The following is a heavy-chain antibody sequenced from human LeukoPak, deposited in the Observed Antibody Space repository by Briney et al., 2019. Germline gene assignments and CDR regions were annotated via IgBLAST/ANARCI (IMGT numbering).Heavy chain of an antibody. CDR1: GPSISSYTVY. J-gene: IGHJ3*02. V-gene: IGHV4-61*02. D-gene: IGHD5-18*01. CDR2: VYSSGNT. Sequence: SETLSLTCNVSGPSISSYTVYWSWLRQPAGKSLEWIGLVYSSGNTRYHPSLQSRVTMTVDTSKNQFSLKLRSVTAADTAVYYCARDRGYSYSTTKAFDIWGQGTMVTVSS. CDR3: ARDRGYSYSTTKAFDI.